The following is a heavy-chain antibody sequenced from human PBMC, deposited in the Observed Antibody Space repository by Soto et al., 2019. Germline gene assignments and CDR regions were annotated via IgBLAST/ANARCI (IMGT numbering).Heavy chain of an antibody. CDR3: ARAYYDSSGYYFRGAFDI. CDR2: IYYSGST. CDR1: GGSISSGDYY. Sequence: PSETLSLTCTVSGGSISSGDYYWSWIRQPPGKGLEWIGYIYYSGSTYYNPSLKSRVTISVDTSKNQFSLKLSSVTAADTAVYYCARAYYDSSGYYFRGAFDIWGQGTMVTVSS. V-gene: IGHV4-30-4*01. J-gene: IGHJ3*02. D-gene: IGHD3-22*01.